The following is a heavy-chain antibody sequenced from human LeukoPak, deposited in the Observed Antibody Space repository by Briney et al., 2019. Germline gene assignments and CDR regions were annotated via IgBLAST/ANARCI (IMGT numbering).Heavy chain of an antibody. D-gene: IGHD3-22*01. CDR2: IYYSGST. V-gene: IGHV4-59*12. Sequence: SETLSLTCTVSGGSISSYYWSWIRQPPGKGLEWIGYIYYSGSTNYNPSLKSRVTISVDTSKNQFSLKLSSVTAADTAVYYCASTPNYYDSSGRFDYWGQGTLVTVSS. J-gene: IGHJ4*02. CDR1: GGSISSYY. CDR3: ASTPNYYDSSGRFDY.